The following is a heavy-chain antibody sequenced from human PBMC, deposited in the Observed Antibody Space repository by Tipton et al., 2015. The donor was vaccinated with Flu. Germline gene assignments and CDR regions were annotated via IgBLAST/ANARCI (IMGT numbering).Heavy chain of an antibody. CDR1: GFTFSSHG. V-gene: IGHV3-33*01. J-gene: IGHJ4*02. CDR3: ASGSGRDVDY. CDR2: ISYDGSAK. Sequence: SLRLSCAASGFTFSSHGMHWVRQTPGKGLEWVAVISYDGSAKYYADSMKGRFIISRDNSENTVYLQMNSLTTEDTVVYYCASGSGRDVDYWGQGTLVTVSS. D-gene: IGHD3-10*01.